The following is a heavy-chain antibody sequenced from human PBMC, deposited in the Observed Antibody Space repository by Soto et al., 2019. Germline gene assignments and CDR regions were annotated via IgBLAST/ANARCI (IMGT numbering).Heavy chain of an antibody. D-gene: IGHD1-26*01. V-gene: IGHV3-21*01. CDR3: ARGLWELLRGYYYYYGMDV. J-gene: IGHJ6*02. CDR2: ISSSSSYI. Sequence: PGGSLRLSCAASGFTFSSYSMNWVRQAPGKGLEWVSSISSSSSYIYYADSVKGRFTISRDNAKNSLYLQMNSLRAEDTAVYYCARGLWELLRGYYYYYGMDVWGQGTTVTVSS. CDR1: GFTFSSYS.